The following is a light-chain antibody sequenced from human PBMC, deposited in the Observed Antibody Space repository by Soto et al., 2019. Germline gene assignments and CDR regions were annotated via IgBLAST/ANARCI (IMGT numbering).Light chain of an antibody. CDR2: AAS. CDR1: QSISSY. J-gene: IGKJ1*01. Sequence: TITFRASQSISSYLNWYQQKPGKAPKLLIYAASSLQSGVPSRFSGSGSGTDFTLTISSLQPEDFATYYCQQSYSTPQTFGQGTKVDIK. CDR3: QQSYSTPQT. V-gene: IGKV1-39*01.